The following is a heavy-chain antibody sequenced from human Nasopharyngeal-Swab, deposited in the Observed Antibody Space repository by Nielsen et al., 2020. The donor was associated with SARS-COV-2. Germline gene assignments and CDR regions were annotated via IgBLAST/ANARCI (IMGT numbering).Heavy chain of an antibody. D-gene: IGHD3-3*01. CDR3: ARDQYYDFWSGYSRVLGWFDP. CDR2: INAGNGNT. Sequence: WVRQAPGQRLEWMGWINAGNGNTKYSQKFQGRVTITRDTSASTAYMELSSLRSEDTAVYYCARDQYYDFWSGYSRVLGWFDPWGQGTLVTV. V-gene: IGHV1-3*01. J-gene: IGHJ5*02.